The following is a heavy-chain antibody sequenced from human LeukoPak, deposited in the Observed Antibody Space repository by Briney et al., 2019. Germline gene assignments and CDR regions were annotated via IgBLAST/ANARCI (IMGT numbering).Heavy chain of an antibody. CDR1: GGSISSYY. D-gene: IGHD3-3*01. CDR3: NYWYYDFWSSTYFDY. V-gene: IGHV4-34*01. Sequence: SETLSLTCTVSGGSISSYYWSWIRQPPGKGLEWIGEINHSGSTNYNPSLKSRVTISVDTSKNQFSLKLSSVTAADTAVYYCNYWYYDFWSSTYFDYWGQGTLVTVSS. CDR2: INHSGST. J-gene: IGHJ4*02.